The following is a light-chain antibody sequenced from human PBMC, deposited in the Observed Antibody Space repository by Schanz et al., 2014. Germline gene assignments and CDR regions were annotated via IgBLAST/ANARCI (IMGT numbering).Light chain of an antibody. CDR1: QTVGSN. CDR2: GAS. V-gene: IGKV3-15*01. Sequence: EIVMTQSPATLSLSPGERATLSCRASQTVGSNLAWYQQNPGQAPRLLIYGASTRATGVPARFSGSGSGTEFTLTISSLQSEDFAVYFCQQYNNWPPYAFGQGTKVEIK. CDR3: QQYNNWPPYA. J-gene: IGKJ2*01.